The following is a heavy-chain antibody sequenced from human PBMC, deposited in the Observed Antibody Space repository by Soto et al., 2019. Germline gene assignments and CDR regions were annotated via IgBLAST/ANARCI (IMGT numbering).Heavy chain of an antibody. D-gene: IGHD6-13*01. CDR2: IYYSGST. J-gene: IGHJ5*02. CDR3: ARHVFFGSAAGTNEWFDP. V-gene: IGHV4-39*01. Sequence: SGTLSLTCTVSGGSISSSSYYWGWIRQPPGKGLEWIGSIYYSGSTYYNPSLKSRVTISVDTSKNQFSLKLSSVTAADTAVYYCARHVFFGSAAGTNEWFDPWGQGTLVTVSS. CDR1: GGSISSSSYY.